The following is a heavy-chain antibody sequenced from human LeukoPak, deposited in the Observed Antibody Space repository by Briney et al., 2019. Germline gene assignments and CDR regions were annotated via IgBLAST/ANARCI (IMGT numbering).Heavy chain of an antibody. D-gene: IGHD3-22*01. CDR2: IIPIFGTA. V-gene: IGHV1-69*13. J-gene: IGHJ4*02. CDR3: ARAEYYYDSSGNLHFDY. Sequence: SVKVSCKASGGTFSSYAISWVRQAPGQGLEWMGGIIPIFGTANYAQKFQGRVTITADESTSTAYMELSSLRSEDTAVYYCARAEYYYDSSGNLHFDYWGQGTLVTVSS. CDR1: GGTFSSYA.